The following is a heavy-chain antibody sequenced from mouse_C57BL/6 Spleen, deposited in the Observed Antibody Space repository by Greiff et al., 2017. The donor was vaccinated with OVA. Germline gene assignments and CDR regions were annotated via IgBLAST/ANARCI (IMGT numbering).Heavy chain of an antibody. CDR3: ARRGGYLYFDG. Sequence: QVQLQQPGAELVKPGASVKLSCKASGYTFTSYWMQWVKQRPGQGLEWIGEIDPSDSYTNYNQKFKGKATLTVDTSSSTAYMQLSSLTSEDSAVYYCARRGGYLYFDGWGTGTTVTVSS. CDR1: GYTFTSYW. V-gene: IGHV1-50*01. CDR2: IDPSDSYT. D-gene: IGHD1-1*02. J-gene: IGHJ1*03.